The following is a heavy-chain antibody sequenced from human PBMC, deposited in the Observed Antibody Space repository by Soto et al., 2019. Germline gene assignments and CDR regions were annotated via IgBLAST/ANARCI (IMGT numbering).Heavy chain of an antibody. CDR1: GGSISGGDYH. D-gene: IGHD3-3*01. CDR2: IYYSGST. J-gene: IGHJ4*02. CDR3: SRLEGFWSGYGFIDY. Sequence: SQALSVTSTVSGGSISGGDYHWSWNHQPPGKGLEWIGYIYYSGSTYYNPSLKSRVTISVDTSKNQFSLKLSSVTAADTAVYYCSRLEGFWSGYGFIDYWGQGTLVTVSS. V-gene: IGHV4-30-4*01.